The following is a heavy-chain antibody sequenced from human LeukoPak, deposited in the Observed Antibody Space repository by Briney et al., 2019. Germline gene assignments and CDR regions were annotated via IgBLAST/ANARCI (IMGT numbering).Heavy chain of an antibody. J-gene: IGHJ4*02. CDR3: ARDSFVNYYDSSGYYDDFDY. V-gene: IGHV3-30*03. Sequence: GGSLRLSCAASGFTFSSYGMHWVRQAPGKGLEWVAVISYDGSNKYYADSVKGRFTISRDNSKNTLYLQMNSLRAEDTAVYYCARDSFVNYYDSSGYYDDFDYWGQGTLVTVSS. CDR1: GFTFSSYG. D-gene: IGHD3-22*01. CDR2: ISYDGSNK.